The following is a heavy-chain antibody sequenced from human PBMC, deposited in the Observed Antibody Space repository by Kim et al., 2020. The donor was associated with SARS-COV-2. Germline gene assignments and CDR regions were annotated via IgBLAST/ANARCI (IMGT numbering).Heavy chain of an antibody. CDR3: ARGGGSAEMATIVDY. CDR1: GFTFSSYA. CDR2: ISYDGSNK. D-gene: IGHD1-26*01. V-gene: IGHV3-30*04. J-gene: IGHJ4*02. Sequence: GGSLRLSCAASGFTFSSYAMHWVRQAPGKGLEWVAVISYDGSNKYYADSVKGRFTISRDNSKNTLYLQMNSLRAEDTAVYYCARGGGSAEMATIVDYWGQGTLVTVSS.